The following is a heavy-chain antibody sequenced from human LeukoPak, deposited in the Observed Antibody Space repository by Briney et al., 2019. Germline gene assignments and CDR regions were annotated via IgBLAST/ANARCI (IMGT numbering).Heavy chain of an antibody. CDR2: ISRSSSYI. D-gene: IGHD3-10*01. V-gene: IGHV3-21*01. J-gene: IGHJ2*01. CDR3: ARDMGRPYWNFDL. CDR1: GFTFSSYT. Sequence: GGSLRLSCAASGFTFSSYTMNWVRQAPGMGLEWVSSISRSSSYIYYAESMKGRFTISRDNAKNSLYLQMNSLRAEDTAVYYCARDMGRPYWNFDLWGRGTLVTVSP.